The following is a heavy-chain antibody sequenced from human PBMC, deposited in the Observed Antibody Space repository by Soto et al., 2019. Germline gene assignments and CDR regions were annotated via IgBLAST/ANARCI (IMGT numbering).Heavy chain of an antibody. CDR2: ISYDGSNK. CDR1: GFTFSSYG. Sequence: GGSLRLSCAASGFTFSSYGMHWVRQAPGKWLEWVAVISYDGSNKYYADSVKGRFTISRDNSKNTLYLQMNSLRAEDTAVYYCAKDRAARSCMDVWGQGXTVTVSS. J-gene: IGHJ6*02. CDR3: AKDRAARSCMDV. D-gene: IGHD6-6*01. V-gene: IGHV3-30*18.